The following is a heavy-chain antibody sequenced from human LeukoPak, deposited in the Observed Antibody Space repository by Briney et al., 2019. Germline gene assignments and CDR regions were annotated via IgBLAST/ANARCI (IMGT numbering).Heavy chain of an antibody. CDR3: ARDRSRIYDFEY. V-gene: IGHV4-30-4*01. CDR1: GGSISRGDFY. J-gene: IGHJ4*02. CDR2: IYYSGST. Sequence: SQTLSLTCTVSGGSISRGDFYWSWIRQPPGKGLEWIGYIYYSGSTDYNPSLKSRVTISVDTSKNQFSLKLSSVTAADTAVYYCARDRSRIYDFEYWGQGTLVTVSS. D-gene: IGHD6-13*01.